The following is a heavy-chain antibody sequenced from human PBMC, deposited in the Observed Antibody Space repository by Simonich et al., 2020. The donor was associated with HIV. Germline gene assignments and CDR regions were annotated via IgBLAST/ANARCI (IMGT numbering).Heavy chain of an antibody. CDR3: ARDGRYYGMDV. J-gene: IGHJ6*02. Sequence: QVQLVQSGSELKMPGASVKVSCKASGYTFHTSTMHWGRPAPGQGLEWMGWVKTNPGNTTYAQGFTGRFVFSLDTSVSTSYRQISSLKAEDTAVYYCARDGRYYGMDVWGQGTTVTVSS. CDR2: VKTNPGNT. CDR1: GYTFHTST. V-gene: IGHV7-4-1*02.